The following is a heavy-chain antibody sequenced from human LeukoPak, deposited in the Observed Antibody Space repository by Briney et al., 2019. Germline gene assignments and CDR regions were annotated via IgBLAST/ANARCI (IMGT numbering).Heavy chain of an antibody. V-gene: IGHV4-59*01. J-gene: IGHJ5*02. CDR3: ARDKSGSYYVRFDP. Sequence: PSETLSLTCTVSGGSLSSYYWSWLRQPPGKGLEWIGYIYYSGSTNYNPSLKSRVTISVDTSKNQFSLKLSSVTADDTAVYYCARDKSGSYYVRFDPWGQGTLVTVSS. D-gene: IGHD1-26*01. CDR2: IYYSGST. CDR1: GGSLSSYY.